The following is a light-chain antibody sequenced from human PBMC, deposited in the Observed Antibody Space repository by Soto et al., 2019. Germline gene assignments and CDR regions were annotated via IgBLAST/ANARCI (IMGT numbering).Light chain of an antibody. CDR3: QQRSNWPIT. Sequence: EIVLTQSPATLSLSPGERATLSCRASQIVSSYLAWYQQKPGQAPRLLIYDASNRATGIPARFSGSGSWTDFTLTISSLEPEDFAVYYCQQRSNWPITFGQGTRLEIK. CDR1: QIVSSY. J-gene: IGKJ5*01. V-gene: IGKV3-11*01. CDR2: DAS.